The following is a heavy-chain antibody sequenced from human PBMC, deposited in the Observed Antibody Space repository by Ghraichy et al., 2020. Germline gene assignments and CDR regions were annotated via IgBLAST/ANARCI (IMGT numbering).Heavy chain of an antibody. CDR1: GGSFSGYY. CDR2: INHSGST. D-gene: IGHD3-3*01. CDR3: ARAEGITIFGVAYYYYYGMDV. J-gene: IGHJ6*02. V-gene: IGHV4-34*01. Sequence: ETLSLTCAVYGGSFSGYYWSWIRQPPGKGLEWIGEINHSGSTNYNPSLKSRVTISVDTSKNQFSLKLSSVTAADTAVYYCARAEGITIFGVAYYYYYGMDVWGQGTTVTVSS.